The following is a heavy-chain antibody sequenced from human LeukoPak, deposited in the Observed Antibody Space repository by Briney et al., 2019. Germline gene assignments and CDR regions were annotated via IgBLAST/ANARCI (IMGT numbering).Heavy chain of an antibody. V-gene: IGHV1-69*04. J-gene: IGHJ4*02. CDR3: ARQTSSGWYFDY. Sequence: GASVKVSCKASGYTFTSYGISWVRQAPGQGLEWMGRIIPILGIANYAQKFQGRVTITADKSTSTAYMELSSLRSEDTAVYYCARQTSSGWYFDYWGQGTLVTVSS. CDR1: GYTFTSYG. CDR2: IIPILGIA. D-gene: IGHD6-19*01.